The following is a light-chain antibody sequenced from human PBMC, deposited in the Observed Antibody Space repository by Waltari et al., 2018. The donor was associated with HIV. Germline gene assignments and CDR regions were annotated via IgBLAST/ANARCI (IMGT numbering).Light chain of an antibody. CDR2: AAS. CDR1: QRVSSN. J-gene: IGKJ2*03. Sequence: EIVMTQSPATLSVSPGESVTLSCRASQRVSSNLAWYQQRPGQAPRLLILAASTRAPGIPARFSGSGSGTEFTLTISSLQSEDSAVYYCQQYNAWPLYSFGQGTKLEI. V-gene: IGKV3-15*01. CDR3: QQYNAWPLYS.